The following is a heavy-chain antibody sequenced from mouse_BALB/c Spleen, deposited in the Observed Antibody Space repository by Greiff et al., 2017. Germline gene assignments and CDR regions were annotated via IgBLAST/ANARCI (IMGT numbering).Heavy chain of an antibody. Sequence: EVKLVESGGGLVQPGGSRKLSCAASGFTFSSFGMHWVRQAPEKGLEWVAYISSGSSTIYYADTVKGRFTISRDNPKNTLFLQMTSLRSEDTAMYYCAREDPWFAYWGQGTLVTVSA. CDR2: ISSGSSTI. CDR3: AREDPWFAY. CDR1: GFTFSSFG. J-gene: IGHJ3*01. V-gene: IGHV5-17*02.